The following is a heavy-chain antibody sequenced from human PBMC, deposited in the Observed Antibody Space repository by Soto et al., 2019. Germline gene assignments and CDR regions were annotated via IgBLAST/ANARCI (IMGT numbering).Heavy chain of an antibody. V-gene: IGHV3-53*01. CDR2: IYSGGRT. D-gene: IGHD4-17*01. J-gene: IGHJ1*01. Sequence: PGGSLRLSCAASGFTVSSNYMSWVRQAPGKGLEWVSTIYSGGRTFYADSVKGRFTISRDNSKNTLYLEMNSLRAEDTAVYYCARDGAMTTYFEYFQHCGQRTLVTVSS. CDR1: GFTVSSNY. CDR3: ARDGAMTTYFEYFQH.